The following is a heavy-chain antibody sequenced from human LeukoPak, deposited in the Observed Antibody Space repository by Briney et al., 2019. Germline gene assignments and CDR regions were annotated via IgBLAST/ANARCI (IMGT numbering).Heavy chain of an antibody. J-gene: IGHJ4*02. D-gene: IGHD4-17*01. CDR1: GYTFTGYY. CDR3: ARGVTTTIPPIY. Sequence: ASVKVSCKASGYTFTGYYMHWVRQAPGQGLEWMGWINPNSGGTNYAQKDQGRVTMTRDTSISTAYMELSRLRSDDTAVYYCARGVTTTIPPIYWGQGTLVTVSS. CDR2: INPNSGGT. V-gene: IGHV1-2*02.